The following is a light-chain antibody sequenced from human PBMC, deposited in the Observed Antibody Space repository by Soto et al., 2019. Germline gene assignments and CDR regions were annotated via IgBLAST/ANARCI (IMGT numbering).Light chain of an antibody. V-gene: IGKV3-11*01. Sequence: EIVLTQSPATLSFWRLERGTLXVKASQRVSDYLAWYQQKPGQAPRLLIYDASTRATGVPARFRGSGSGTDLTLTISSLEPEDSAVYYCQQRSNWPPGIAFGQGTRLEIK. J-gene: IGKJ5*01. CDR1: QRVSDY. CDR3: QQRSNWPPGIA. CDR2: DAS.